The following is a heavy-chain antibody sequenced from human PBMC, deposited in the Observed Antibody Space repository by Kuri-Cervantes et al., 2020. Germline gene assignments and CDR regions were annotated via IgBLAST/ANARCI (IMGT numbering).Heavy chain of an antibody. Sequence: GGSLRLSCAASGFTFSSYWMSWVRQAPGKGLEWVSVIYSGGSTYYADSVKGRFTISRDNSKNTLYLQMNSLRAEDTAVYYCARDKEEFGYYYYYGMDVWGQGTTVTVSS. CDR3: ARDKEEFGYYYYYGMDV. D-gene: IGHD3-10*01. CDR1: GFTFSSYW. J-gene: IGHJ6*02. CDR2: IYSGGST. V-gene: IGHV3-53*01.